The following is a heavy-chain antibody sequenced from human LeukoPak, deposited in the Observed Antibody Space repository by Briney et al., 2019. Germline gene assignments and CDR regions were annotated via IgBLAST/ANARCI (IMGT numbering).Heavy chain of an antibody. CDR1: GFGFTAAW. Sequence: GSLRLSCAASGFGFTAAWMSWVRQAPGKGPEWVGRIKSKGGGETTDYAAPVKGRFTISRDDSKNTLYLQMDGLKTEDTAVYYCAWQTKFDFWRMDYWGLGALVTVSS. CDR3: AWQTKFDFWRMDY. J-gene: IGHJ4*02. CDR2: IKSKGGGETT. V-gene: IGHV3-15*01. D-gene: IGHD3-3*01.